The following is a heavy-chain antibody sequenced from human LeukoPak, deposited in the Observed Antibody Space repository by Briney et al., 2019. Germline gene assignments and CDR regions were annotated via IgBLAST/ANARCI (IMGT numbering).Heavy chain of an antibody. D-gene: IGHD2-2*02. CDR2: INHSGST. CDR1: GVSFSGYY. Sequence: SETLSLTCAVYGVSFSGYYWSWIRQPPGKGLEWIGEINHSGSTNYNPSLKSRVTISVDTSENQFSLKLSSVTAADTAVYYCARLRYCSSTSCYTGYFDYWGQGTLVTVSS. J-gene: IGHJ4*02. V-gene: IGHV4-34*01. CDR3: ARLRYCSSTSCYTGYFDY.